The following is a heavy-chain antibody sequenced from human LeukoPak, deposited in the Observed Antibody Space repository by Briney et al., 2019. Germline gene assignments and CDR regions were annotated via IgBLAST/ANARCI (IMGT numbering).Heavy chain of an antibody. CDR1: GFTFSSYG. D-gene: IGHD6-13*01. V-gene: IGHV3-30*18. J-gene: IGHJ4*02. Sequence: PGGSLRLSCAASGFTFSSYGMHWVRQAPGKGLEWVAVISYDGSNKYYADSVKGRFTISRDNSKNTLYLQMNSLRAEDTAVYYCAKEGQQLGYFDYWGQGTLVTVSS. CDR2: ISYDGSNK. CDR3: AKEGQQLGYFDY.